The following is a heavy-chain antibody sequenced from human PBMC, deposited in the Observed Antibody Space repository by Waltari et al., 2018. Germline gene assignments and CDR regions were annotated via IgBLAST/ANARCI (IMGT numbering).Heavy chain of an antibody. CDR2: INHSGST. J-gene: IGHJ5*02. D-gene: IGHD2-15*01. Sequence: QEQLQQWGAGLLKPSETLSLTRAVYGGSFSGYYWSWIRQPPGKGLEWIGEINHSGSTNYNPSLKSRVTISVDTSKNQFSLKLSSVTAADTAVYSCAREEVYCSGGSCYSLYGWFDTWGQGTLVTVSS. CDR3: AREEVYCSGGSCYSLYGWFDT. CDR1: GGSFSGYY. V-gene: IGHV4-34*01.